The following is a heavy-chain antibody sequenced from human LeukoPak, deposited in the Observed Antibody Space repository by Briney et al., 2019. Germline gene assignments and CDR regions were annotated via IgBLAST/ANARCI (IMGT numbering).Heavy chain of an antibody. J-gene: IGHJ4*02. CDR1: GFTFSNYV. Sequence: PGGSLRLSCVASGFTFSNYVMLWVRQAPGKGLEWVAVISQDGEIKFDADSVKGRFTISRDNAKNSLYLQMNSLRDEDTAVYYCASSGSYRFDYWGQGTLVTVSS. D-gene: IGHD1-26*01. V-gene: IGHV3-30*04. CDR3: ASSGSYRFDY. CDR2: ISQDGEIK.